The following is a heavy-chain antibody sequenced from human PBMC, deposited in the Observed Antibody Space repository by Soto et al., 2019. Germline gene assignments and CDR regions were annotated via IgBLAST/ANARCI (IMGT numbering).Heavy chain of an antibody. Sequence: ASVKVSCKASGGTFSSYAISWVRQAPGQGLERMGGIIPIFGTANYAQKFQGRVTITADESTSTAYMELSSLRSEDTSVYYCARVEGASCYLCYYGMDVWGQGTTVTVSS. CDR3: ARVEGASCYLCYYGMDV. J-gene: IGHJ6*02. D-gene: IGHD2-15*01. V-gene: IGHV1-69*13. CDR2: IIPIFGTA. CDR1: GGTFSSYA.